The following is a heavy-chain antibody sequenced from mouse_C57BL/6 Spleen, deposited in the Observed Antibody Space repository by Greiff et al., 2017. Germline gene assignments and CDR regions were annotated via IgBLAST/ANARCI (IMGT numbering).Heavy chain of an antibody. D-gene: IGHD1-1*01. Sequence: VHLVESGAELARPGASVKMSCKASGYTFTSYTMHWVKQRPGQGLEWIGYINPSSGYTKYNQKFKDKATLTADKSSSTAYMQLSSLTSEDSAVYYCAREDYGSSWDYFDDWGQGTTLTVSS. CDR3: AREDYGSSWDYFDD. CDR2: INPSSGYT. CDR1: GYTFTSYT. J-gene: IGHJ2*01. V-gene: IGHV1-4*01.